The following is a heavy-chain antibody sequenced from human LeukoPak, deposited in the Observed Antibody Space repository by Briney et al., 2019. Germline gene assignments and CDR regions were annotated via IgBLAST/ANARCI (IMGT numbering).Heavy chain of an antibody. Sequence: PGGSLRLSCEASGFTFRNYGMHWVRQAPGKGLEWVAVISYDEVDKYYGDSVKGRFTISRDNSKNTVYLQMKSLRVEDTALYYCAKGPLMATVTAEHWGQGTLVTVSS. J-gene: IGHJ1*01. D-gene: IGHD4-17*01. CDR3: AKGPLMATVTAEH. CDR1: GFTFRNYG. CDR2: ISYDEVDK. V-gene: IGHV3-30*18.